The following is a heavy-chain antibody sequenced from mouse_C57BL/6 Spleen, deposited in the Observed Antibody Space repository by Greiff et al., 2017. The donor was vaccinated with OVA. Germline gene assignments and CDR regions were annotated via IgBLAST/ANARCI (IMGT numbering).Heavy chain of an antibody. CDR3: TRRVLHYGSSLYYAMDY. CDR1: GYTFTDYE. Sequence: VKLQESGAELVRPGASVTLSCKASGYTFTDYEMHWVKQTPVHGLEWIGAIDPETGGTAYNQKFQGKAILTADKSSSTAYMELRSLTSEDSAVYYCTRRVLHYGSSLYYAMDYWGQGTSVTVSS. D-gene: IGHD1-1*01. V-gene: IGHV1-15*01. CDR2: IDPETGGT. J-gene: IGHJ4*01.